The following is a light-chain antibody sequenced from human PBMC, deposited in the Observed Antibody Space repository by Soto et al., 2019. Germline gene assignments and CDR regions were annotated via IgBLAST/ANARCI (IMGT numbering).Light chain of an antibody. Sequence: SVLTQSPATLSLSPGEGATLSCRASQSVSSYLVWYQQKPGQAPRLLIYDASNRATGTPARFSGSGSGTDFTLTISSLEPEDFAVYYCQQHSNWPLTFGGRTKVDTK. J-gene: IGKJ4*01. CDR2: DAS. V-gene: IGKV3-11*01. CDR3: QQHSNWPLT. CDR1: QSVSSY.